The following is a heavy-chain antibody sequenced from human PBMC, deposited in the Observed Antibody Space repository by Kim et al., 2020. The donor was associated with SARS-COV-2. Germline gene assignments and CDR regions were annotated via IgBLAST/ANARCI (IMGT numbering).Heavy chain of an antibody. Sequence: ASVKVSCKASGYTFTDYIVHWVRQAPGQGLEWMGWINPGNSNTKYSQNFRDRVTLTSDTSASTAYMEVSSLRSEDTAVFYCAVSFGDHRNNWFYYFDYWGQGTLVSVSS. D-gene: IGHD1-1*01. CDR1: GYTFTDYI. V-gene: IGHV1-3*01. J-gene: IGHJ4*02. CDR3: AVSFGDHRNNWFYYFDY. CDR2: INPGNSNT.